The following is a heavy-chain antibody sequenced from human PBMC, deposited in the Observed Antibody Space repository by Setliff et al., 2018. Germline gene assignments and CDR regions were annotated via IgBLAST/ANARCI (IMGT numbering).Heavy chain of an antibody. Sequence: GESLKISCKGSGYSFTSYWIGWVRQMPGKGLEWMGIIYPGDSDTRYSPSFQGQVTISADKSISTAYLQWSSLKASDTAMYYCARYGSSGYHYYYGMDVWGQGTTVTVSS. V-gene: IGHV5-51*01. CDR3: ARYGSSGYHYYYGMDV. D-gene: IGHD3-22*01. CDR2: IYPGDSDT. J-gene: IGHJ6*02. CDR1: GYSFTSYW.